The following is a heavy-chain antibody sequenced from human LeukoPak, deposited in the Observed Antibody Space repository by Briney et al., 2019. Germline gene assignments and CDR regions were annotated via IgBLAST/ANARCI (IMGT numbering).Heavy chain of an antibody. CDR1: GYTFDDYT. CDR3: ARGYYYDSSGYYPYFDY. CDR2: IYSGGST. V-gene: IGHV3-53*01. J-gene: IGHJ4*02. D-gene: IGHD3-22*01. Sequence: GGSLRLSCAASGYTFDDYTMHWVRQAPGKGLEWVSVIYSGGSTYYADSVKGRFTISRDNSKNTLYLQMNSLRAEDTAVYYCARGYYYDSSGYYPYFDYWGQGTLVTVSS.